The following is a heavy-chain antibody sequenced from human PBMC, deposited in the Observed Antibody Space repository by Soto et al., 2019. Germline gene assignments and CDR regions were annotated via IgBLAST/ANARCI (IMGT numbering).Heavy chain of an antibody. Sequence: EVQLVESGGGLVQPGGSLRLSCAASGFTFSDHYMDWVRQAPGKGLEWVGRTRNKANSYTTEYAASVKGRFIISRDDSKNSLYLQMNSLKAEDTAVYYCARQSGRYGDYYYGMDVWGQGTTVTVSS. J-gene: IGHJ6*02. CDR1: GFTFSDHY. V-gene: IGHV3-72*01. CDR3: ARQSGRYGDYYYGMDV. D-gene: IGHD1-26*01. CDR2: TRNKANSYTT.